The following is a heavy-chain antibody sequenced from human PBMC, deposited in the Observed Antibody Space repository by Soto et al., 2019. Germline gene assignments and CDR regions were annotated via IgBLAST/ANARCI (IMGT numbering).Heavy chain of an antibody. J-gene: IGHJ3*02. D-gene: IGHD1-26*01. Sequence: SETLSLTCTVSGYSISSGYYWGWIRQPPGKGLEWIGSIYHSGSTYYNPSLKSRVTISVDTSKNQFSLKLSSVTAADTAVYYCARDVGATDAFDIWGQGTMVTVSS. V-gene: IGHV4-38-2*02. CDR2: IYHSGST. CDR1: GYSISSGYY. CDR3: ARDVGATDAFDI.